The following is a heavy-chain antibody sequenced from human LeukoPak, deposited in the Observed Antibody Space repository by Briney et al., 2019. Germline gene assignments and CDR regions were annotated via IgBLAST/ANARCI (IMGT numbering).Heavy chain of an antibody. CDR1: GYSFTSYW. CDR3: ARAASSSSSFYYYYMDV. Sequence: GESLKISCKGSGYSFTSYWIGWVRPMPGKGLEWMGIIYPGDSDTRYSPSFQGQVTISADKSISTAYLQWSSLKASDTAMYYCARAASSSSSFYYYYMDVWGKGTTVTVSS. CDR2: IYPGDSDT. V-gene: IGHV5-51*01. D-gene: IGHD6-6*01. J-gene: IGHJ6*03.